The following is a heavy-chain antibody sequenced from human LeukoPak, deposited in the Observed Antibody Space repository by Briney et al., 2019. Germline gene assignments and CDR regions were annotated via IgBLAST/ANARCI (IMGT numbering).Heavy chain of an antibody. CDR1: GFTFSSYG. CDR2: IRYDGSNK. J-gene: IGHJ4*02. Sequence: PGGSLRLSCAASGFTFSSYGMHWVRQAPGKVLEWVAFIRYDGSNKYYADSVKGRFTISRDNSKNTLYLQMNSLRAEDTAVYHCASIYYDSSGYYFFAFDYWGQGTLVTVSS. D-gene: IGHD3-22*01. V-gene: IGHV3-30*02. CDR3: ASIYYDSSGYYFFAFDY.